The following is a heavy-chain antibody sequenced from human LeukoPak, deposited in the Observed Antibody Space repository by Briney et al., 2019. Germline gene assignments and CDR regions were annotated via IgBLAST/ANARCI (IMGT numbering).Heavy chain of an antibody. D-gene: IGHD3-16*02. J-gene: IGHJ4*02. Sequence: GGSLRLSCAASGFTFSSYAIHWVRQAPGKGLEWVAVISYDGSNKYYADSVKGRFTISRDNSKNTLYLQMNSLRAEDTAVYYCAKSFRAVVDYWGQGTLVTVSS. CDR3: AKSFRAVVDY. CDR1: GFTFSSYA. V-gene: IGHV3-30*04. CDR2: ISYDGSNK.